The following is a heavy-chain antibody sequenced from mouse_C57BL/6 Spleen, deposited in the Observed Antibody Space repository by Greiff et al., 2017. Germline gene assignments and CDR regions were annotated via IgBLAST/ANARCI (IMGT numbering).Heavy chain of an antibody. J-gene: IGHJ2*01. Sequence: QVQLQQSGAELARPGASVKLSCKASGYTFTSYGISWVKQRTGQGLEWIGEIYPRSGNTYYNEKFKGKGTLTADKSSSTAYMELRRLTSEDSAVYFCARGEYGNYYFDYWGQGTTLTVSS. V-gene: IGHV1-81*01. CDR2: IYPRSGNT. D-gene: IGHD2-10*02. CDR1: GYTFTSYG. CDR3: ARGEYGNYYFDY.